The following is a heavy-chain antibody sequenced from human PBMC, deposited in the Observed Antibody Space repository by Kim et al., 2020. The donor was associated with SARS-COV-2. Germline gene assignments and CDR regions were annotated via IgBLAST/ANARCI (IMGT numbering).Heavy chain of an antibody. CDR2: INHSGST. D-gene: IGHD3-16*01. Sequence: SDTLSLTCAVYGGSFSGYYWSWIRQPPGKGLEWIGEINHSGSTNYNPSLKSRVTISVDTSKNQFSLKLSSVTAADTAVYYCARGHGALGWGQGTLVTVSS. CDR3: ARGHGALG. J-gene: IGHJ4*02. V-gene: IGHV4-34*01. CDR1: GGSFSGYY.